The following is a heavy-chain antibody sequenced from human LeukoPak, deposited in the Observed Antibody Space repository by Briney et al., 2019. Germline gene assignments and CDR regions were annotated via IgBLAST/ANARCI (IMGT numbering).Heavy chain of an antibody. CDR2: ISSSGSTI. CDR1: GFTFSSYE. CDR3: ARGSSGWYGHAFDI. D-gene: IGHD6-19*01. J-gene: IGHJ3*02. V-gene: IGHV3-48*03. Sequence: GGSLRLSCAASGFTFSSYEMNWVRQVPGKGLEWVSYISSSGSTIYYADSVKGRFTISRDNAKNSLYLQMNSLRAEDTALYYCARGSSGWYGHAFDIWGQGTMVTVSS.